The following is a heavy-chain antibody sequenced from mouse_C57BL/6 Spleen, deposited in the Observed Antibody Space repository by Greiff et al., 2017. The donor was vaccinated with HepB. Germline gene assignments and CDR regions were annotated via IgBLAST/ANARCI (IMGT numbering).Heavy chain of an antibody. D-gene: IGHD2-2*01. J-gene: IGHJ2*01. CDR3: ARRGGYGFDY. Sequence: VKLQQPGAELVRPGSSVKLSCKASGYTFTSYWMHWVKQRPIQGLEWIGNIDPSDSETHYNQKFKDKATLTVDKSSSTAYMQLSSLTSEDSAVYYCARRGGYGFDYWGQGTTLTVSS. CDR2: IDPSDSET. V-gene: IGHV1-52*01. CDR1: GYTFTSYW.